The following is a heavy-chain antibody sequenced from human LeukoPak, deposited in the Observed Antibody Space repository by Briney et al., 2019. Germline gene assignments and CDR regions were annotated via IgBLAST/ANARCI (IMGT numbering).Heavy chain of an antibody. CDR2: INWNGGST. Sequence: EGSLRLSCEASGFTFSSYAMSWVRQAPGKGLEWVSGINWNGGSTGYADSVKGRSTVSRDNAKDSLYLQMNSLRDEDTALYYCARWAAAGYLHYYYYYMDVWGKGTTVTVSS. J-gene: IGHJ6*03. CDR1: GFTFSSYA. CDR3: ARWAAAGYLHYYYYYMDV. D-gene: IGHD6-13*01. V-gene: IGHV3-20*04.